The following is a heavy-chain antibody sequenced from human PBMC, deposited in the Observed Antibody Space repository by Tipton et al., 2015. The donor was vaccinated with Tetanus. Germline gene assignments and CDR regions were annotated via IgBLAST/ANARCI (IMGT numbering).Heavy chain of an antibody. V-gene: IGHV4-61*03. CDR3: ARANFDFPKKGPFDS. J-gene: IGHJ4*02. CDR1: GGSVRSGDHY. CDR2: ISSSGST. Sequence: TLSLTCTVSGGSVRSGDHYWSWIRQPPGKGLEWLAYISSSGSTNSDYSLKSRITISRDTSKNHFSLNPASVTAADTAVYFCARANFDFPKKGPFDSWGQGIPVIVSA. D-gene: IGHD3-3*01.